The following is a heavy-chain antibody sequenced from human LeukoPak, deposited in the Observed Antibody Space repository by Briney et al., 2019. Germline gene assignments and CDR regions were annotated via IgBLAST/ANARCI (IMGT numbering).Heavy chain of an antibody. CDR2: IYYSGST. D-gene: IGHD3-10*01. Sequence: SETLSLTCTVSGGSISSYYWSWIRQPPGKGLEWIGYIYYSGSTNYNPSLKSRVTISVDTSKNQFSLKLSSVTAADTAIYYCTRDKAPGGKRWFDPGGQGPLVTVSS. V-gene: IGHV4-59*01. J-gene: IGHJ5*02. CDR1: GGSISSYY. CDR3: TRDKAPGGKRWFDP.